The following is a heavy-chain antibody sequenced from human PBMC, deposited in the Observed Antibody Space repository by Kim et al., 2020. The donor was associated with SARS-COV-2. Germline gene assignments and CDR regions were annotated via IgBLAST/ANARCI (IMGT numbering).Heavy chain of an antibody. CDR1: GDSVSSNSAA. CDR2: TYYRSKWYN. Sequence: SQTLSLTCAISGDSVSSNSAAWNWIRQSPSRGLEWLGRTYYRSKWYNDYAVSVKSRITINPDTPKNQFSLQLNSVTPEDTAVYYCARDRVVPAAMLDYYYGMDVWGQGTTVTVSS. D-gene: IGHD2-2*01. V-gene: IGHV6-1*01. CDR3: ARDRVVPAAMLDYYYGMDV. J-gene: IGHJ6*02.